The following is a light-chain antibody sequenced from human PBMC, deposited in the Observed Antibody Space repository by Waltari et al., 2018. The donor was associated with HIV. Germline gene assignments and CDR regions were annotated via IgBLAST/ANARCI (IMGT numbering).Light chain of an antibody. Sequence: ETVLTQSPATLSLSPGERVTLSCTASQSINYYLAWYQQKPGQPPRLLIYDASTRAPGIPARFSGSGSGTDFTLTISSLEPEDFAVYYCQHRNHWPPEYTFGQGTKLEIK. V-gene: IGKV3-11*01. CDR3: QHRNHWPPEYT. CDR2: DAS. J-gene: IGKJ2*01. CDR1: QSINYY.